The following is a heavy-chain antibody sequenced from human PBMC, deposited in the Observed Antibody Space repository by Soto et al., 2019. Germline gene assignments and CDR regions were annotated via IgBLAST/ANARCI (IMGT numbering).Heavy chain of an antibody. CDR3: ARDVGPGSTDY. J-gene: IGHJ4*02. Sequence: QVQLVESGGGLVKPGGSVRLSCTASGFSFSDYYMSWIRQAPGKGLEWLSYISSGCRSIKYADSVKGRFTISRDNDKNSLYLQIYSLRAEDTAVYYCARDVGPGSTDYWGQGTLVTVSS. CDR2: ISSGCRSI. V-gene: IGHV3-11*01. CDR1: GFSFSDYY.